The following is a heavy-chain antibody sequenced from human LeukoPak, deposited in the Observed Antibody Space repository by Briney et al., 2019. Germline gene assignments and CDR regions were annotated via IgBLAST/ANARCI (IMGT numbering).Heavy chain of an antibody. CDR1: GYTFTGYY. Sequence: ASVTVSCTASGYTFTGYYMHWVRQAPGQGLEWMGRINPNSGGTNYAQKFQGRVTMTRDTSISTAYMELSRLRSDDTAVYYCARVSGYCSSTSCSHFDYWGQGTLVTVSS. V-gene: IGHV1-2*06. CDR3: ARVSGYCSSTSCSHFDY. D-gene: IGHD2-2*01. J-gene: IGHJ4*02. CDR2: INPNSGGT.